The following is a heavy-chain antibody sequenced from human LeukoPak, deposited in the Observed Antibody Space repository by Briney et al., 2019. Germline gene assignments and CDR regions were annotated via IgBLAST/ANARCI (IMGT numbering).Heavy chain of an antibody. D-gene: IGHD6-13*01. Sequence: ASVKVSCNASGYTFTGYYMQWVRQAPGHGLEWMGWINPNSGGTNYAQKFQGRVTMTRDTSISTAYMELSRLRSDDTAVYYCARDRGPLWEQLVQGFDYWGQGTLVTVSS. CDR1: GYTFTGYY. CDR2: INPNSGGT. CDR3: ARDRGPLWEQLVQGFDY. J-gene: IGHJ4*02. V-gene: IGHV1-2*02.